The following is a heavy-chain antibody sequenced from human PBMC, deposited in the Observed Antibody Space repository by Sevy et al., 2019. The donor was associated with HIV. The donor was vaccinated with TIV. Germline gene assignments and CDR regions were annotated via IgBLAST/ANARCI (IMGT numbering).Heavy chain of an antibody. CDR2: IRFDASTK. CDR1: GFTFSNYG. D-gene: IGHD3-16*02. Sequence: GGSLRLSCAASGFTFSNYGMHWVRQAPGKGLEWVALIRFDASTKNYKDSVKGRFTVSRDNAKNILYLQMNSLRPEDTAVYYCATDLTGRYTSSSGDFDYWGQGTLVTVSS. J-gene: IGHJ4*02. V-gene: IGHV3-30*02. CDR3: ATDLTGRYTSSSGDFDY.